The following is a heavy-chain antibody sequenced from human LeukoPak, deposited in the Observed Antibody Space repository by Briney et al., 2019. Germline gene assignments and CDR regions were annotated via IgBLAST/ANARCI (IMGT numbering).Heavy chain of an antibody. D-gene: IGHD3-22*01. Sequence: GGSLRLSCAASGFTFSSYSMNWVRQAPGKGLEWVSSISSSSSYIYYADSVKGRFTISRDNAKNSLYLQMNSLRAEDTAVYYCARVGFITVMVVANYFDYWGQGTLVTVSS. V-gene: IGHV3-21*01. CDR1: GFTFSSYS. J-gene: IGHJ4*02. CDR2: ISSSSSYI. CDR3: ARVGFITVMVVANYFDY.